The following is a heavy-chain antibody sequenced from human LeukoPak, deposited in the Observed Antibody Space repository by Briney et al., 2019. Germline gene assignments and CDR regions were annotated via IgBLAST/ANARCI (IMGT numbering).Heavy chain of an antibody. CDR2: INSDGSST. CDR1: GFTFSSYW. V-gene: IGHV3-74*01. D-gene: IGHD6-19*01. Sequence: PGGSLRLSCAASGFTFSSYWMHWVRQAPGKGLVWVSRINSDGSSTNYADSVKGRFTISRDNAKNTLYLQMNSLRAEDTGVYFCARVFSGWYFYFDNWGQGALVTVSS. J-gene: IGHJ4*02. CDR3: ARVFSGWYFYFDN.